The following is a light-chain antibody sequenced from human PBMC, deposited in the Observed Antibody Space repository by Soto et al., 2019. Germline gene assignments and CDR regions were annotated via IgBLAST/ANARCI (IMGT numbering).Light chain of an antibody. Sequence: DTQMTQSPSTVSASVGDRITITCRASQNIQRWLAWYQQKPGKAPKLLIYKASSLERGVPSRFSAGGSGVEFTLNINSVQPEDFATYHCLQYHSDWTFGQGTKVDIK. J-gene: IGKJ1*01. CDR1: QNIQRW. V-gene: IGKV1-5*03. CDR3: LQYHSDWT. CDR2: KAS.